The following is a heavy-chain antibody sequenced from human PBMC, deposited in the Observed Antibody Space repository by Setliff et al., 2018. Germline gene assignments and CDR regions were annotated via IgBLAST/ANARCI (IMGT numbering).Heavy chain of an antibody. Sequence: SVKVSCKASGATFSSYGISWVRQAPGQGLEWMGGTIPMFGTTEYAQKFQGRLTIITDESTNTAFMQLSSLRSDDTAVYYCAREGVDTRSSTDYRYYMDVWGQGTTVTVSS. CDR1: GATFSSYG. D-gene: IGHD5-18*01. CDR3: AREGVDTRSSTDYRYYMDV. CDR2: TIPMFGTT. J-gene: IGHJ6*03. V-gene: IGHV1-69*05.